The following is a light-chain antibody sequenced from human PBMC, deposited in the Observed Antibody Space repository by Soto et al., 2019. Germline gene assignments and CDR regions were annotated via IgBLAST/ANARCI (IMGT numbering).Light chain of an antibody. Sequence: DFQMTQSPSTLSASVGDRVTITCRASQSSSTSLAWYRQKPGKAPELLIYKASTLQRGVPSRFSGSGSGTEFTLTISSMQPDDFATYSCHQYTTYSHFTFGPGTKVDIK. CDR2: KAS. CDR3: HQYTTYSHFT. V-gene: IGKV1-5*03. CDR1: QSSSTS. J-gene: IGKJ3*01.